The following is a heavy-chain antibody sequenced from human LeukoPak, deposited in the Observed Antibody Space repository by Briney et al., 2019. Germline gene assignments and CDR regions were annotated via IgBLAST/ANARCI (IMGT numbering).Heavy chain of an antibody. V-gene: IGHV3-33*01. J-gene: IGHJ4*02. CDR3: ARDAQRGFDYSNSLEY. D-gene: IGHD4-11*01. CDR2: IWSDGTNQ. CDR1: GFTFNHYG. Sequence: GGSLRLSCAAAGFTFNHYGMHWVRQAPGKGLXWVAVIWSDGTNQYYADSVKGRFTISRDDSGNTVYLQMNSLRPEDTGVYYCARDAQRGFDYSNSLEYWGQGTPVTVST.